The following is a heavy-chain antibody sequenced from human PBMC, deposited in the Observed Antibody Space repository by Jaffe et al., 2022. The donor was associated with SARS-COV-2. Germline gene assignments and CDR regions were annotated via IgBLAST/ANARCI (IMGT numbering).Heavy chain of an antibody. CDR3: ARDWLVMSYYYYGMDV. CDR2: ISYDGSNK. D-gene: IGHD3-9*01. V-gene: IGHV3-30-3*01. CDR1: GFTFSSYA. Sequence: QVQLVESGGGVVQPGRSLRLSCAASGFTFSSYAMHWVRQAPGKGLEWVAVISYDGSNKYYADSVKGRFTISRDNSKNTLYLQMNSLRAEDTAVYYCARDWLVMSYYYYGMDVWGQGTTVTVSS. J-gene: IGHJ6*02.